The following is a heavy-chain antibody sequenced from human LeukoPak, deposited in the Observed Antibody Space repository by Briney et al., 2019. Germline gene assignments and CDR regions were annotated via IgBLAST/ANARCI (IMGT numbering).Heavy chain of an antibody. V-gene: IGHV4-30-2*01. J-gene: IGHJ4*02. CDR2: IFHTGHT. Sequence: SQTLSLTCAVSGGSISSGDFPWSWIRQPPGKGLEWIGYIFHTGHTSYNPSLKSRVTISVDMSKNQLSLRLTSVTAADTAVYYCARGFYGAGSHFDYWGQGTLVSVSS. D-gene: IGHD3-10*01. CDR3: ARGFYGAGSHFDY. CDR1: GGSISSGDFP.